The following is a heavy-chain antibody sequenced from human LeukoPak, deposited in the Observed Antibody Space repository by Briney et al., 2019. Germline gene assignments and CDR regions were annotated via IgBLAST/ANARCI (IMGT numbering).Heavy chain of an antibody. D-gene: IGHD3-3*01. CDR2: IYYSGST. CDR3: ARALHYDFWSGYFLYGMDV. Sequence: SETLSPTCTVSGGSISSYYWSWIRQPPGKGLEWIGYIYYSGSTNYNPSLKSRVTISVDTSKNQFSLKLSSVTAADTAVYYCARALHYDFWSGYFLYGMDVWGQGTTVTVSS. CDR1: GGSISSYY. J-gene: IGHJ6*02. V-gene: IGHV4-59*01.